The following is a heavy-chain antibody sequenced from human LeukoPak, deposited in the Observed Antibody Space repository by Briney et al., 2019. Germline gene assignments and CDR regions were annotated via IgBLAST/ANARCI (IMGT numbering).Heavy chain of an antibody. CDR1: GVSISSYY. CDR2: IYNSGST. CDR3: ARLSFTADAFDI. V-gene: IGHV4-59*08. J-gene: IGHJ3*02. D-gene: IGHD5-18*01. Sequence: ASETLSLTCTVSGVSISSYYWSWIRQPPGKGLEWIGYIYNSGSTNYNPSLKSRVTISVDTSKNQFSLKLSSVTAADTAVYYCARLSFTADAFDIWGQGTMVTVSS.